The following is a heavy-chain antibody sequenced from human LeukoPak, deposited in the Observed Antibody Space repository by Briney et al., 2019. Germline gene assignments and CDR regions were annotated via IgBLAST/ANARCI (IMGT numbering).Heavy chain of an antibody. Sequence: GGSLRLSCAASGFTFSTYWMSWVRQAPGKGLEWVANIKQDGSEKYYVDSVKGRFTISRDNAKNSLYLQMNSLRAEDTAVYYCARKYTGWYEGLDYWGQGTLVTVSS. CDR1: GFTFSTYW. D-gene: IGHD6-19*01. CDR2: IKQDGSEK. CDR3: ARKYTGWYEGLDY. V-gene: IGHV3-7*01. J-gene: IGHJ4*02.